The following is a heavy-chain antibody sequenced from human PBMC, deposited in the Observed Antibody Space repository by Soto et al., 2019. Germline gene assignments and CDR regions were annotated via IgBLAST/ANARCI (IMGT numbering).Heavy chain of an antibody. J-gene: IGHJ4*02. D-gene: IGHD1-26*01. CDR1: GGTFSSYA. V-gene: IGHV1-69*13. CDR3: ARVAELDLGRAFDY. CDR2: VIPIFGSA. Sequence: SVKVSCKASGGTFSSYAISWVRQAPGQGLEWMGGVIPIFGSANYAQKVQGRGTITAAESTSTAYMELSSLRSEHTAVYYCARVAELDLGRAFDYWGQGTLVTVSS.